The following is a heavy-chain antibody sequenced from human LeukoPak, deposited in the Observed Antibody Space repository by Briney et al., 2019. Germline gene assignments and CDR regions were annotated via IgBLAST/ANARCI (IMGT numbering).Heavy chain of an antibody. CDR2: IKPDGIET. V-gene: IGHV3-7*01. Sequence: GGSLRLSCAASGFTSSLYWMSWVRQVPGKGLEWLANIKPDGIETYHVDSVRGRFTISRDNARNSLYLQMNSVRAEDTGVYYCARDMDNYYVSIDYWGQGTLVTVSS. D-gene: IGHD1-26*01. J-gene: IGHJ4*02. CDR1: GFTSSLYW. CDR3: ARDMDNYYVSIDY.